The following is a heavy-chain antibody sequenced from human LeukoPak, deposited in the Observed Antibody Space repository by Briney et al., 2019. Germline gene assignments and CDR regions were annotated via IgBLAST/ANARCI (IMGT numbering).Heavy chain of an antibody. J-gene: IGHJ4*02. Sequence: PGGSLRLSCAASGFTFWTYCMNWVRRAPGKGLEWVAVISYDGTNKNYADSVKGRFTISRDNSKNTLYLQMNSLRPDDTALYYCAKDSTAVFSSIDYWGQGTVFTVSS. CDR3: AKDSTAVFSSIDY. D-gene: IGHD2/OR15-2a*01. CDR1: GFTFWTYC. V-gene: IGHV3-30*18. CDR2: ISYDGTNK.